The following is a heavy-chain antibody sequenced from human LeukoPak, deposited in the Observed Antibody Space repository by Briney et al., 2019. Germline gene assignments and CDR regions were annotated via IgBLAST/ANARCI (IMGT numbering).Heavy chain of an antibody. J-gene: IGHJ6*02. CDR2: INHSGST. V-gene: IGHV4-34*01. D-gene: IGHD2-2*01. Sequence: SETLSLTCAVYGGSFSGYYWSWIRQPPGKGLEWIGEINHSGSTNYNPSLKSRVTISVDTSKNQFSLKLSSVTAADTAVYYCARGSYCSSTSCFYYYYYYGMDVWGQGTTVTVSS. CDR3: ARGSYCSSTSCFYYYYYYGMDV. CDR1: GGSFSGYY.